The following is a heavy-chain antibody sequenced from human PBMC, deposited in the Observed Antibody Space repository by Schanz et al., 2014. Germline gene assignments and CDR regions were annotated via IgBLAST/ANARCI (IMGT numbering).Heavy chain of an antibody. CDR2: ISGSSSTK. CDR1: GITFSGYS. J-gene: IGHJ3*02. Sequence: EVQLVESGGGLAQPGGSLRLSCAASGITFSGYSMNWVRQAPGKGLEWVSYISGSSSTKYYADSVKGRFTISRDNGKKSLYLQMNSLRAEDTAVYYCARDQYYFDSGNPFDIWGQGTMVTVSS. D-gene: IGHD3-10*01. CDR3: ARDQYYFDSGNPFDI. V-gene: IGHV3-48*01.